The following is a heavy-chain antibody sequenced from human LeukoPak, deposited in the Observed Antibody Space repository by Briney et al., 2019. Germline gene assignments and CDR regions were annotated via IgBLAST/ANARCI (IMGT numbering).Heavy chain of an antibody. V-gene: IGHV3-30*03. CDR2: ISYDGSDK. D-gene: IGHD3-16*01. Sequence: GRSLRLSCAASGFSFSGYGMHWVRQAPGKGLEWVAVISYDGSDKKYGDSVKGRFTISRDNSKNTLYLQMSSLRAEDTAVYYCVQRGGLDYWGQGTLVTVSS. J-gene: IGHJ4*02. CDR1: GFSFSGYG. CDR3: VQRGGLDY.